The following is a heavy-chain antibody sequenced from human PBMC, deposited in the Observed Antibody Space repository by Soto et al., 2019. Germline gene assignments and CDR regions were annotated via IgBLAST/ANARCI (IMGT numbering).Heavy chain of an antibody. CDR3: ARFSYSSRAPYFDS. CDR2: TYHRSQWYN. V-gene: IGHV6-1*01. CDR1: GDSVSNSSVD. Sequence: SQTLSLHCAISGDSVSNSSVDWNWIRQSPSRGLEWLGRTYHRSQWYNDYAVSVRSRITINPDTSRNQFSLHLNSVTPEDTAVYYCARFSYSSRAPYFDSWGQGTLVTFSS. D-gene: IGHD6-19*01. J-gene: IGHJ4*02.